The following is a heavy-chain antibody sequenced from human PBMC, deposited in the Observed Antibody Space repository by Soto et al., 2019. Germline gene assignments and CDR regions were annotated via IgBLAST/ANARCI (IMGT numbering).Heavy chain of an antibody. CDR1: GFTFGIYA. Sequence: GGSLRLSCAASGFTFGIYAMHWVRQAPGKGLEWVAVISYDGSNKYYADSVKGRFTISRDNSKNTRYLQMNSLRTEDTAVYYCARARLDTPALDYWGQGTLVTVSS. V-gene: IGHV3-30-3*01. CDR3: ARARLDTPALDY. CDR2: ISYDGSNK. J-gene: IGHJ4*02. D-gene: IGHD2-2*01.